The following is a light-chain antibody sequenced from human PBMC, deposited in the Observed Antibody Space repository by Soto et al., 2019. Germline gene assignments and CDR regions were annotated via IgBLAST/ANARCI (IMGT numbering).Light chain of an antibody. CDR1: SSTIGNNY. Sequence: QSVLTQPPSVSAAPGQRVTIFCSGSSSTIGNNYVSWYQQLPGTAPILLIYDNHHRPSGIPDRFSGSESGTSATLVITGLQTGDEADYYCGTWDSNLNNGVVFGGGTKLTVL. CDR3: GTWDSNLNNGVV. J-gene: IGLJ2*01. CDR2: DNH. V-gene: IGLV1-51*01.